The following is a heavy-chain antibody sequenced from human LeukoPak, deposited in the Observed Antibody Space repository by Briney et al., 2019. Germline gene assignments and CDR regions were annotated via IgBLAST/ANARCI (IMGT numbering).Heavy chain of an antibody. Sequence: GGSLRLSCAASGFTFDDYAMHWVRQAPGKGLEWVSGISWNSGSIGYADSVKGRFTISRDNAKNSLYLQMNSLRAEDTALYYCAKDIARRDDYGDYYYFDYWAREPWSPSPQ. J-gene: IGHJ4*02. V-gene: IGHV3-9*01. CDR1: GFTFDDYA. CDR3: AKDIARRDDYGDYYYFDY. D-gene: IGHD4-17*01. CDR2: ISWNSGSI.